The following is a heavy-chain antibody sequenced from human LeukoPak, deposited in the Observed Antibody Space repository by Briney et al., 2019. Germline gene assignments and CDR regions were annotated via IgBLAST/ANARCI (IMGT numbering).Heavy chain of an antibody. CDR3: ARSLTSSAYLRLGY. CDR2: ISSSSSYI. D-gene: IGHD3-22*01. V-gene: IGHV3-21*01. CDR1: GFTFSSYS. J-gene: IGHJ4*02. Sequence: SGGSLRLSCAASGFTFSSYSMNWVRQAPGKGLEWVSSISSSSSYIYYADSVKGRFTISRDNAKNSLYLQMNSLRAEDTAIYYCARSLTSSAYLRLGYWGQGTLVTVSS.